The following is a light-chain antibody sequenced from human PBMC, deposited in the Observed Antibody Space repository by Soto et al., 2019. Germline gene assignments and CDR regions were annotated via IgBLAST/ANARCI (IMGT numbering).Light chain of an antibody. V-gene: IGKV3-15*01. CDR1: QDVGSK. CDR3: QQCNDSPPWT. Sequence: EIVMTQSPATLSVSPGERATLSCRASQDVGSKLAWYQQKPGQAPRLLIYGATTRATGIPARFSGSGSGTQFTLTISSLQSEHFAVYYCQQCNDSPPWTFGQGTKVEI. CDR2: GAT. J-gene: IGKJ1*01.